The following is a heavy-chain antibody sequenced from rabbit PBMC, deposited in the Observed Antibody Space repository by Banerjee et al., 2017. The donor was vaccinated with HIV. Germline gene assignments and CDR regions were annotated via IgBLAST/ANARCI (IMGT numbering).Heavy chain of an antibody. D-gene: IGHD6-1*01. Sequence: QSLEESGGGLVTPGASLTLTCTASGFSFSSSYYMCWVRQAPGKGLEWIACIYAGSSGSTYYASWAKGRFTISKTSSTTVTLQMTSLTAADTATYFCARRTDGVAVYGYANLWGPGTLVTVS. CDR3: ARRTDGVAVYGYANL. J-gene: IGHJ4*01. V-gene: IGHV1S40*01. CDR2: IYAGSSGST. CDR1: GFSFSSSYY.